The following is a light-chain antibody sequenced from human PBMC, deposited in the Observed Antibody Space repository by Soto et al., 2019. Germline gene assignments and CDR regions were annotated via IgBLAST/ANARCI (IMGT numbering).Light chain of an antibody. J-gene: IGLJ2*01. Sequence: QSAPTQPPSASGSPGQSATISCTGTSSYVGGYNYVSWYQQYPGKAPKLMIYEVSKRPSGVPDRFSGSKSGNTASLTVSGLQDEDEADYYCSSYAGSSTWVFGGGTKLTVL. V-gene: IGLV2-8*01. CDR3: SSYAGSSTWV. CDR1: SSYVGGYNY. CDR2: EVS.